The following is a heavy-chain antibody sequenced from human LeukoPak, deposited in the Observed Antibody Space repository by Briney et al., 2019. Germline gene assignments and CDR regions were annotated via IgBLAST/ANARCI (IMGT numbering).Heavy chain of an antibody. J-gene: IGHJ4*02. V-gene: IGHV4-34*01. CDR2: INHSGST. CDR3: ARARYYDFLSGPRGPTPFDY. CDR1: GGSFSGYY. Sequence: SETLSLTCAVYGGSFSGYYWSWIRQPPGKGLEWIGEINHSGSTNYNPSLKSRVTISVDTFKNQFSLKLSSVTAADTAVYYCARARYYDFLSGPRGPTPFDYWGQGTLVTVSS. D-gene: IGHD3-3*01.